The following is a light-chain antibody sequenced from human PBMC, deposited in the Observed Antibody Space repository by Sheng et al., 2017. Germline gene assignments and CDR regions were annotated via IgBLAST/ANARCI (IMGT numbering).Light chain of an antibody. J-gene: IGLJ2*01. V-gene: IGLV3-21*02. CDR3: QVWDSNSDHPVV. Sequence: SYELTQPPSVSVAPGQTASITCGGSNIGSKSVHWYQQKPGQAPVLVVSDDIDRPSGIPERFSGSNSGNTATLTISRVEAGDEADYYCQVWDSNSDHPVVFGGGTQLTVL. CDR2: DDI. CDR1: NIGSKS.